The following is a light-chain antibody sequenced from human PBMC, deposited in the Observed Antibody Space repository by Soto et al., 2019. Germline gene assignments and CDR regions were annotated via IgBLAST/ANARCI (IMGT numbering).Light chain of an antibody. CDR1: QSINNW. CDR2: DAS. J-gene: IGKJ1*01. V-gene: IGKV1-5*01. Sequence: DIQMTQSPSTLSASVGYRVTITCRASQSINNWLAWYQEIPGKAPKFLIYDASSLESGVPSRFSGSGSGTDFTLTIGSLQPDVLATYSVKRYNSYSGTLGQGTRV. CDR3: KRYNSYSGT.